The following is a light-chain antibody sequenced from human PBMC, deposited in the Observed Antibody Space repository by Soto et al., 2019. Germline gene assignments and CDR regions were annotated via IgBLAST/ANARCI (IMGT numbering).Light chain of an antibody. CDR2: DAS. CDR3: QQYNSYSF. Sequence: DIQMTQSPSTLSASVGDRVTITCRASQSISSWLAWYQQKPGKAPKLLIYDASSLESGVPSRFSGSGSGTAFTLTISSLQPDDFATYYCQQYNSYSFFGQGTKLEIK. V-gene: IGKV1-5*01. J-gene: IGKJ2*01. CDR1: QSISSW.